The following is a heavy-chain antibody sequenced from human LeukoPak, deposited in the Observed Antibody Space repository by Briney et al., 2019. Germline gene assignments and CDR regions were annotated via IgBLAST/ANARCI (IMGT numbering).Heavy chain of an antibody. CDR2: IYYSGST. V-gene: IGHV4-39*01. J-gene: IGHJ5*02. CDR1: GGSISSGGYY. D-gene: IGHD6-13*01. CDR3: ARQGYSGTWYSADL. Sequence: SETLSLTCTVSGGSISSGGYYWSCIRLHQGKGLEWIGYIYYSGSTYYNPALKSRVTISVDTSKNQFSLKLNSVTAADMAVYYCARQGYSGTWYSADLWGQGTLVTVSS.